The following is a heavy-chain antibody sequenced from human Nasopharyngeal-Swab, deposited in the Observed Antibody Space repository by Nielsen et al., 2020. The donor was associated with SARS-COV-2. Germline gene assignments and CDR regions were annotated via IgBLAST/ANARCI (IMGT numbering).Heavy chain of an antibody. CDR1: GFTFSSYA. D-gene: IGHD1-26*01. CDR2: ISGSGGST. J-gene: IGHJ4*02. CDR3: ARQDRVGAYSFDY. V-gene: IGHV3-23*01. Sequence: GGSLRLSCAASGFTFSSYAMSWVRQAPGKGLEWVPAISGSGGSTYYADSVKGRFTISRDNSKNTLYLQMNSLRAEDTAVYYCARQDRVGAYSFDYWGQGTLVTVSS.